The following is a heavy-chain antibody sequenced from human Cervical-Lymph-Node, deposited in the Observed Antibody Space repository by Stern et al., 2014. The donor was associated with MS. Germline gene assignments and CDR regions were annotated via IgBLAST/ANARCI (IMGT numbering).Heavy chain of an antibody. CDR1: GDSVSFGGYY. Sequence: QVQLQESGPGLVKPAQTLSLTCTVSGDSVSFGGYYWSWIRQPPGKGLEWMGCISYNGVTKYNPSLKSPVTLSLDTSKNQFSLRLRSVSAADTAFYYCARYGDYVDYWGRGTLVTVSS. J-gene: IGHJ4*02. D-gene: IGHD4-17*01. CDR2: ISYNGVT. CDR3: ARYGDYVDY. V-gene: IGHV4-31*01.